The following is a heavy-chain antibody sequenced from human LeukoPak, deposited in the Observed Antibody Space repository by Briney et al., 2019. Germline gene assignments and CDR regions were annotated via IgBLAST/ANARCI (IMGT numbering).Heavy chain of an antibody. V-gene: IGHV3-73*01. Sequence: PGGSLRLSCAASGFTFSGSAMHWVRQASGKGLEWVGRIRSKANSYATAYAESVKGRFTISRDDSKNTAYLQMNSLKTEDTAVYYCTRRYYYGSGSPPTNYYYYYMDVWGKGTTVTVSS. CDR1: GFTFSGSA. CDR3: TRRYYYGSGSPPTNYYYYYMDV. D-gene: IGHD3-10*01. CDR2: IRSKANSYAT. J-gene: IGHJ6*03.